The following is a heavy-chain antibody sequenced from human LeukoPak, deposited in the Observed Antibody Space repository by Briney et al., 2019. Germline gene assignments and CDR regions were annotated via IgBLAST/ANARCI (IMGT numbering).Heavy chain of an antibody. CDR2: IGSSGSTI. J-gene: IGHJ6*02. CDR1: GFTFSTYA. V-gene: IGHV3-48*04. CDR3: ARDPYSSGYYYYYGMDV. Sequence: PGGSLRLSCAASGFTFSTYAMNWVRQAGKGLEWVSYIGSSGSTIYYADSVKGRFTISRDNAKNSLYLQMNSLRAEDTAVYYRARDPYSSGYYYYYGMDVWGQGTTVTVSS. D-gene: IGHD6-19*01.